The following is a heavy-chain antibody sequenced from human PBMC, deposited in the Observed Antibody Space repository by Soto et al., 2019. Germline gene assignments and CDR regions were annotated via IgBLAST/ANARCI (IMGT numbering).Heavy chain of an antibody. CDR2: VRGDNGHR. V-gene: IGHV1-18*01. Sequence: QVQLVQSGAEVKKPGASVKVSCKASGYTFSTHGISWVRQVPGQGLEWMGWVRGDNGHRNYAQSLQGRVTMTTDTSKNTAYMGRRSLRSDDTAVYYCARDLGYCRSGTCYREWFDPWGQGTLVTVSS. J-gene: IGHJ5*02. CDR3: ARDLGYCRSGTCYREWFDP. D-gene: IGHD2-15*01. CDR1: GYTFSTHG.